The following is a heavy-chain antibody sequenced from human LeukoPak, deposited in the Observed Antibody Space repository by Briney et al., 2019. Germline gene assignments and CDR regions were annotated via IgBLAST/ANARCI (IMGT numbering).Heavy chain of an antibody. Sequence: GALRLSCAASGFTVSSNYLSWVRQAPGKGLEWVSVIYSGGSTYYADSVKGRFTISRDNSKNTLYLQMNSLRAEDKAVYYCAKDQAYYSSGTTILIDYWGQGTLVTVSS. D-gene: IGHD3-10*01. CDR1: GFTVSSNY. J-gene: IGHJ4*02. CDR2: IYSGGST. V-gene: IGHV3-53*01. CDR3: AKDQAYYSSGTTILIDY.